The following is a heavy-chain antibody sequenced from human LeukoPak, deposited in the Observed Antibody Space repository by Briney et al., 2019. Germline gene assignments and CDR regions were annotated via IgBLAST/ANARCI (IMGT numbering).Heavy chain of an antibody. V-gene: IGHV3-7*01. CDR3: ARQGGSGAFDY. D-gene: IGHD5-12*01. CDR2: IKQDGSEK. CDR1: GFTFSSYW. J-gene: IGHJ4*02. Sequence: PGGSLRLSCAASGFTFSSYWMSWVRQAPGKGLEWVANIKQDGSEKYYVDSVKGRFTISRANAKNSLYLQMNSLRAEDTAVYYCARQGGSGAFDYWGQGSLVTVSS.